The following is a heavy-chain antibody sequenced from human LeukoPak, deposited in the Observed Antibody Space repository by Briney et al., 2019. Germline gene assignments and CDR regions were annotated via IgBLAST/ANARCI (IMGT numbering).Heavy chain of an antibody. Sequence: GGSLRLSCAASGFTFSTYTMSWVGQAPGKGLEWVSSISGGSSSIDYADSVKGRFTISRDNAKNSVFLQMNSLRAEDTAVYYCTAIHVYWGQGTLVTVSS. D-gene: IGHD2-21*02. CDR1: GFTFSTYT. V-gene: IGHV3-21*01. CDR3: TAIHVY. CDR2: ISGGSSSI. J-gene: IGHJ4*02.